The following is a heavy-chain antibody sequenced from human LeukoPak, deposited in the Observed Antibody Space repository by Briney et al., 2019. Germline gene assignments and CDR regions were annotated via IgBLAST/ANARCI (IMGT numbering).Heavy chain of an antibody. Sequence: PSETLSLTCTVSGGSISSSNFYWGWIRQPPGKGLEWIGSIYSSGTTYYSPSLKSRVTISVDTSKNQFSLKLNSVTAADTAVYYWARVDGYSDYWGQGTLVTVSS. J-gene: IGHJ4*02. CDR1: GGSISSSNFY. CDR2: IYSSGTT. V-gene: IGHV4-39*01. CDR3: ARVDGYSDY. D-gene: IGHD5-24*01.